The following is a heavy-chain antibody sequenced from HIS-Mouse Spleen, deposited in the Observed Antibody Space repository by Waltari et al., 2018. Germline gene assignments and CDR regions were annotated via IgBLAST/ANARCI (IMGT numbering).Heavy chain of an antibody. D-gene: IGHD3-10*01. CDR3: ARHYYYGSGSYYFDY. CDR2: IFSGGSK. V-gene: IGHV3-53*02. J-gene: IGHJ4*02. CDR1: GFTVSSNY. Sequence: EVQLVETGGGLIQPGGSLRLSCAASGFTVSSNYMSWVRQAPGKGRVGFSVIFSGGSKYYADSVKGRFTISRDNSKNTLYLQMNSLRAEDTAVYYCARHYYYGSGSYYFDYWGQGTLVTVSS.